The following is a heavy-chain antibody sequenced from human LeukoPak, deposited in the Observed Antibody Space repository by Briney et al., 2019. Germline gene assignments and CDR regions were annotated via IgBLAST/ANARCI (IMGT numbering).Heavy chain of an antibody. Sequence: ASVKVSCKASGYTFTSYGISWVRQAPGQGLEWMGWISAYNGNTNYAQKLQGRVTMNTDTSTSTAYMELRSLRSDDTAVYYCATSYYYDSSGYSQTGGDYWGQGTLVTVSS. D-gene: IGHD3-22*01. CDR3: ATSYYYDSSGYSQTGGDY. J-gene: IGHJ4*02. CDR2: ISAYNGNT. V-gene: IGHV1-18*01. CDR1: GYTFTSYG.